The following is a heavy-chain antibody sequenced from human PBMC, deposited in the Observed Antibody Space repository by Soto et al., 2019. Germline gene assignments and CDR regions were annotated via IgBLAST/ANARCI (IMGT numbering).Heavy chain of an antibody. CDR1: GYTFTSYY. D-gene: IGHD4-4*01. J-gene: IGHJ6*02. V-gene: IGHV1-46*01. CDR3: ASSYSNYALIDYYYYGMDV. Sequence: ASVKVSCKASGYTFTSYYMHCVRQAPGQGLEWMGIINPSGGSTSYAQKFQGRVTMTRDTSASTAYMELSSLRSEDTAVYYCASSYSNYALIDYYYYGMDVWGQGTTVTVSS. CDR2: INPSGGST.